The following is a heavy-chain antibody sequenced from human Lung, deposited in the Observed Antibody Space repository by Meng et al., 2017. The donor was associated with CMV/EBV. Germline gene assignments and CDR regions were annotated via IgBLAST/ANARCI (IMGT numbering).Heavy chain of an antibody. D-gene: IGHD4-17*01. Sequence: GESXKISCEGSGYSFSNYWIDWVRQMPGKGLEWMGSIYPGDSDTRYSPSFQGQVTISADESIRTAYLQWSTLKASDTAIYYCARRGMMTTRGYWFDPWGQGTXVTVSS. CDR3: ARRGMMTTRGYWFDP. CDR1: GYSFSNYW. CDR2: IYPGDSDT. J-gene: IGHJ5*02. V-gene: IGHV5-51*01.